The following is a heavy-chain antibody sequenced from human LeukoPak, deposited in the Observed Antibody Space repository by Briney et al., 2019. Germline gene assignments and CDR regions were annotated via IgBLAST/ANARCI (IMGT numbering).Heavy chain of an antibody. CDR2: VSAYNGNT. CDR1: GYTFTTYG. D-gene: IGHD3-10*01. Sequence: ASVKVSCKASGYTFTTYGITWVRQAPGQGLEWMGWVSAYNGNTNYAQKLQGRVTITTDTSTSTAYMELRSLRSDDTAVYYCARDLGLVRGVVDPWGQGTLVTVSS. CDR3: ARDLGLVRGVVDP. V-gene: IGHV1-18*01. J-gene: IGHJ5*02.